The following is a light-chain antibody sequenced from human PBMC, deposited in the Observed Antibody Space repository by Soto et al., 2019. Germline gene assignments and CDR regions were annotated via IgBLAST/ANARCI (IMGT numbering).Light chain of an antibody. CDR2: EVS. Sequence: QSARTQPPSVSGSPGQSVTISWTVTSSDVGSYNRVSWYQQPPGTAPKLMIYEVSNRPSGVPDRFSGSKSGNTASLTISGLQAEDEADYYCSLYTSSSTYVFGTGTKLTVL. CDR1: SSDVGSYNR. J-gene: IGLJ1*01. CDR3: SLYTSSSTYV. V-gene: IGLV2-18*01.